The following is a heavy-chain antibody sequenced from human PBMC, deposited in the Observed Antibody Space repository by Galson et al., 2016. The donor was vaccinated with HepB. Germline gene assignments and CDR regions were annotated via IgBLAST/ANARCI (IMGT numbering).Heavy chain of an antibody. J-gene: IGHJ4*02. CDR3: ALGVY. CDR1: GFSFSSYA. CDR2: ISGSGSRT. V-gene: IGHV3-23*01. D-gene: IGHD2-8*01. Sequence: SLRLSCAASGFSFSSYAMTWVRQSPGKGLEWVSGISGSGSRTYYADSVKGRFNISRDNSNNTLYLQMNSLKGEDSAVYYCALGVYWGQGTLVTVSS.